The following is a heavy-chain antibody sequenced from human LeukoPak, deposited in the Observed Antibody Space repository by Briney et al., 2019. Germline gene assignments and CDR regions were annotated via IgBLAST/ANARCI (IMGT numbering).Heavy chain of an antibody. Sequence: GGSLRLSCAASGFTFSSYWMSWVRQAPGKGLEWVANIKQDGSEKYYVDSVKGRFTISRDNAKNSLYLQMNSLRAVDTAVYYCARVSGQQLAPETSSYYFDYWGQGTLVTVSS. J-gene: IGHJ4*02. D-gene: IGHD6-13*01. CDR2: IKQDGSEK. CDR1: GFTFSSYW. CDR3: ARVSGQQLAPETSSYYFDY. V-gene: IGHV3-7*01.